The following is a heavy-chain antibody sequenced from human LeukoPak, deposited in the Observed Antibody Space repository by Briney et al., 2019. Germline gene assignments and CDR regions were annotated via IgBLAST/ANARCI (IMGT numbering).Heavy chain of an antibody. CDR3: ARGLRGLKPFNY. CDR2: INHSGST. V-gene: IGHV4-34*01. CDR1: GGSFSGYY. Sequence: SETLSLTCAVYGGSFSGYYWSWIRQPPGKGLEWIGEINHSGSTNYNPSLKSRVTISVDTSKNQFSLKLSSVTAADTAVYYCARGLRGLKPFNYWGQGTLVTVSS. J-gene: IGHJ4*02. D-gene: IGHD5-24*01.